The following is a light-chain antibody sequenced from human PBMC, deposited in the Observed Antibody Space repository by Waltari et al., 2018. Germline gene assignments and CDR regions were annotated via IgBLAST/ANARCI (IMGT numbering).Light chain of an antibody. CDR2: GAS. CDR1: QSVSSSY. J-gene: IGKJ2*01. CDR3: HQYNHWPTFT. V-gene: IGKV3-20*01. Sequence: EIVLTQSPGTLSLSPGERATLSCRASQSVSSSYLAWYQQKPGQAPRLLIYGASSRATGIPDRFSGSGSGTDFTLTISRLEPEDLAVYYCHQYNHWPTFTFGQGTKLQIE.